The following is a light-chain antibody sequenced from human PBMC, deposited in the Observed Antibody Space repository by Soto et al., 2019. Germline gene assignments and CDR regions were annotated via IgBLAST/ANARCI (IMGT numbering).Light chain of an antibody. CDR1: SRDVGGYDS. CDR2: EVT. Sequence: QSALTQPASVSGSPGQSITISCAGTSRDVGGYDSVSWYQQHPGKAPKLLIYEVTNRPSGVSNRFSGSKSGNTASLTISGLQTEDEADYYCSSYTSGSALYVFGTGTKGTVL. V-gene: IGLV2-14*01. CDR3: SSYTSGSALYV. J-gene: IGLJ1*01.